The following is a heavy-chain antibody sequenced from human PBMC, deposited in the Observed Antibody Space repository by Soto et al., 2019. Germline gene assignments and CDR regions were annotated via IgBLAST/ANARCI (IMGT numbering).Heavy chain of an antibody. CDR2: IIPIFGTA. Sequence: QVQLVQSGAEVKKPGSSVKVSCKASGGTFSSYAISWVRQAPGQGLEWMGGIIPIFGTANYAQKFQGRVTITADESTSTDYMELSSLRSEDTAVYYCARYWVDRTTVTPAFDIWGQGTMVTVSS. J-gene: IGHJ3*02. CDR1: GGTFSSYA. D-gene: IGHD4-17*01. V-gene: IGHV1-69*12. CDR3: ARYWVDRTTVTPAFDI.